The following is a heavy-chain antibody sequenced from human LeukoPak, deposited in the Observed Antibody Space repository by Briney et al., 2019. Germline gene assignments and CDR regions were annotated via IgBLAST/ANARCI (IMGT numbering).Heavy chain of an antibody. Sequence: PSQTLSLTCTVSGGSISSGSYYWSWIRQPAGKGLEWIGRIYTSGSTNYNPSLKSRVTISVDTSRNQFSLKLNSVTAADTALYYCARGRGTLYSSSWYNWFDPWGQGTLVTVSS. CDR2: IYTSGST. D-gene: IGHD6-13*01. CDR1: GGSISSGSYY. V-gene: IGHV4-61*02. CDR3: ARGRGTLYSSSWYNWFDP. J-gene: IGHJ5*02.